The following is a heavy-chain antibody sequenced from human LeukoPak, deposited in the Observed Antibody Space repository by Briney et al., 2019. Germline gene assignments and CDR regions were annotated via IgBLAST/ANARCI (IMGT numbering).Heavy chain of an antibody. V-gene: IGHV3-33*01. CDR1: GFTFSSYG. CDR2: IWYDGSNK. J-gene: IGHJ3*02. CDR3: ARDSIRPHAFDI. D-gene: IGHD3-16*01. Sequence: GGSLRLSCAASGFTFSSYGMHWVRQAPGKGLEWVAVIWYDGSNKYYADSVKGRFTISRDNSKNTLYLQMNSLRAEDTAVYYCARDSIRPHAFDIWGQGTIVTVSS.